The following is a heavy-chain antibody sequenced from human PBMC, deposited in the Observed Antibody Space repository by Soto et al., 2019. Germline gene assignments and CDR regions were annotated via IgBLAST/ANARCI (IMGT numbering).Heavy chain of an antibody. CDR1: GGSISSYY. CDR2: IYYSGST. CDR3: ARHAPLRFLEWLPLDV. D-gene: IGHD3-3*01. V-gene: IGHV4-59*08. J-gene: IGHJ6*04. Sequence: SETLSLTCTVSGGSISSYYWSWIRQPPGKGLEWIGYIYYSGSTNYNPSLKSRVTISVDTSKNQFSLKLSSVTAADTAVYYCARHAPLRFLEWLPLDVWGKGTTVTVSS.